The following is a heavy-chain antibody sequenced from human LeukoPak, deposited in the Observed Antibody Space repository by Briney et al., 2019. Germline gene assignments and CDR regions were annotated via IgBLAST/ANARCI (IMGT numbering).Heavy chain of an antibody. D-gene: IGHD3-10*01. CDR2: ISVIGGST. Sequence: GRSLRLSCAASGFTFSSYAMSWVRHAPGKWLEWVSSISVIGGSTYYADSVKGRFTISRDNSKNTLYLQMNSLRAEDTAVYYCAKNPRRAFYGSGSYTSLPGTRADYWGQGTLVTVSS. CDR3: AKNPRRAFYGSGSYTSLPGTRADY. J-gene: IGHJ4*02. CDR1: GFTFSSYA. V-gene: IGHV3-23*01.